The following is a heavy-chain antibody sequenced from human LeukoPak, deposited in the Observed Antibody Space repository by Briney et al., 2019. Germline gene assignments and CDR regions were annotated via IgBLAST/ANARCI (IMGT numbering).Heavy chain of an antibody. J-gene: IGHJ4*02. Sequence: ASVKVSCKASGYTFTCYYMHWVRQAPGQGLEWMGWINPNSGGTNYAQKFQGRVTMTRDTAISTAYMELSRLRSDDTAVYYCARVRGDVLRYFDWSDSFDYWGQGTLVTVSS. CDR3: ARVRGDVLRYFDWSDSFDY. CDR1: GYTFTCYY. CDR2: INPNSGGT. V-gene: IGHV1-2*02. D-gene: IGHD3-9*01.